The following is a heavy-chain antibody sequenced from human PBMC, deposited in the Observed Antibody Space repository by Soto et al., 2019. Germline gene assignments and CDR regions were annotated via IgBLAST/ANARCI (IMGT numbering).Heavy chain of an antibody. CDR1: GDSISSYC. D-gene: IGHD6-19*01. J-gene: IGHJ5*02. V-gene: IGHV4-4*07. Sequence: SETRDIGWTVCGDSISSYCWSWIRQPAGKGLEWIGRVHTSGSTTYNPSLKSRVTMSVDTSKSQFSLKLTSVTAADTAVYYCAREKAVASMGWLDPWGQGTLVIFSS. CDR2: VHTSGST. CDR3: AREKAVASMGWLDP.